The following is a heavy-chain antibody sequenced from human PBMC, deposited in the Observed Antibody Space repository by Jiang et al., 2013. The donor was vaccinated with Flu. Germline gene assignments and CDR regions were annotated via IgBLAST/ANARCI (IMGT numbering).Heavy chain of an antibody. CDR3: VRAAQSERWPDALHI. D-gene: IGHD6-19*01. J-gene: IGHJ3*02. CDR2: ITPSLDIV. Sequence: SGAEVKKPGSSVKVSCKASGGPFNTYAISWVRQAPGQGLEWMGRITPSLDIVTYAQHFPGRVSISADTSTNTVYMQMSALTSNDTGIYYCVRAAQSERWPDALHIWGQGTVVVVSS. V-gene: IGHV1-69*04. CDR1: GGPFNTYA.